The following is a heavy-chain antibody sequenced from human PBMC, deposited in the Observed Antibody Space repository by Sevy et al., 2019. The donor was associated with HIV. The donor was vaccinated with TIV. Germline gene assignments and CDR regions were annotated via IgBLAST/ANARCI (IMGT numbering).Heavy chain of an antibody. D-gene: IGHD5-18*01. Sequence: GGSLRLSCAASGFTFSSYAMHWVRQAPGKGLEWVAVISYDGSNKYYADSVKGRFTISRDNSKNTLYLQMNSLRAEETAVFYCARERGDSYGHDFDYWGQGTLVTVSS. V-gene: IGHV3-30*04. J-gene: IGHJ4*02. CDR3: ARERGDSYGHDFDY. CDR2: ISYDGSNK. CDR1: GFTFSSYA.